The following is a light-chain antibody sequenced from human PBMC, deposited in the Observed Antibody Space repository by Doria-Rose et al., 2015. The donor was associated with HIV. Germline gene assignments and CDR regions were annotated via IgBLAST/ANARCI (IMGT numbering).Light chain of an antibody. Sequence: VLTQSPESLGMSLGERATLNCKSNQSLLYTSKNYLAWYQQKPGQPPKLLIYWASTRQSGVPARFSGSGPGTDFTLTISSLEAEDVAVYYCQQYYDTPSFGPGTTVDIK. CDR3: QQYYDTPS. V-gene: IGKV4-1*01. CDR2: WAS. CDR1: QSLLYTSKNY. J-gene: IGKJ3*01.